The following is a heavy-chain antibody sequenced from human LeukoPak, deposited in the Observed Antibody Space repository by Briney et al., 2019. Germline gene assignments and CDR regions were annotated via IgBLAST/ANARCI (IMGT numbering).Heavy chain of an antibody. D-gene: IGHD2-2*01. J-gene: IGHJ5*02. V-gene: IGHV3-23*01. CDR1: GFTFSSYA. CDR2: IRSSGVST. CDR3: ARVGLYCTSTSCYVNWFDP. Sequence: GGSLRLSCAASGFTFSSYAMAWVRQAPGKGLDWVAAIRSSGVSTYYADSVKGRFTISRDNSKNTLYLQMNSLRAEDTAVYYCARVGLYCTSTSCYVNWFDPWGQGTLVTVSS.